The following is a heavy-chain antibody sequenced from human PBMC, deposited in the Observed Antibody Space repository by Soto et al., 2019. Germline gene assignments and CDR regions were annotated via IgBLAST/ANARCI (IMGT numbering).Heavy chain of an antibody. Sequence: EVQLVESGGGLVQPGGSLRLSCAASGFTFSSYEMNWVRQAPGKGLEWVSYISSSGSTIYYADSVKGRFTISRDNAKNSLYLQMNSLRAEDTAVYYCARGGYYGSGSYYNFLYFDYWGQGTLVTVSS. CDR2: ISSSGSTI. J-gene: IGHJ4*02. V-gene: IGHV3-48*03. D-gene: IGHD3-10*01. CDR1: GFTFSSYE. CDR3: ARGGYYGSGSYYNFLYFDY.